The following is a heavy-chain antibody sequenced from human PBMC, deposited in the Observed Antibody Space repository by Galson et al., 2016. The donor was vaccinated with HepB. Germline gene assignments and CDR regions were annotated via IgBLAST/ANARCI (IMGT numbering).Heavy chain of an antibody. CDR2: ISGSSSYI. CDR3: ARQGSGSYYPLYYFDS. J-gene: IGHJ4*02. CDR1: GFTFSVYT. D-gene: IGHD1-26*01. V-gene: IGHV3-21*01. Sequence: SLRLSCAASGFTFSVYTMNWVRQAPGKGLEWVSSISGSSSYIYYADSVKGRVTISRDNAKKSMYLQMNSLRAEDTAVYYCARQGSGSYYPLYYFDSWGQGTLVTVSS.